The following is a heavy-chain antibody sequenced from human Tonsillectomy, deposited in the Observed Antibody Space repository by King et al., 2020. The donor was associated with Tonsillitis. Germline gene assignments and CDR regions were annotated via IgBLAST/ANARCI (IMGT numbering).Heavy chain of an antibody. CDR2: IYYSGST. J-gene: IGHJ4*02. V-gene: IGHV4-59*01. CDR3: ARVFAYGGNSDY. CDR1: GGSISSYY. Sequence: VQLQESGPGLVKPSETLSLTCTVSGGSISSYYWSWIRQPPGKGLEWIGYIYYSGSTNYNPSLKSRVTISVDTSKNQFSLKLSSVTAAETAVYYCARVFAYGGNSDYWGQGTLVTVSS. D-gene: IGHD4-23*01.